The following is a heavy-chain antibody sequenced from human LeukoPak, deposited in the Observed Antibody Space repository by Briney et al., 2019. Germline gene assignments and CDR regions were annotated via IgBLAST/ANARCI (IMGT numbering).Heavy chain of an antibody. CDR1: GYTFTGYY. J-gene: IGHJ4*02. D-gene: IGHD2-2*01. CDR2: INPNSDGT. V-gene: IGHV1-2*02. Sequence: ASVKVSCKASGYTFTGYYMHWVRQAPGQGLEWMGWINPNSDGTNYAQKFQGRVTMTRDTSISTAYMELSRLRSDDTAVYYCARAGRYCSSTSCYHFDYWGQGTLVTVSS. CDR3: ARAGRYCSSTSCYHFDY.